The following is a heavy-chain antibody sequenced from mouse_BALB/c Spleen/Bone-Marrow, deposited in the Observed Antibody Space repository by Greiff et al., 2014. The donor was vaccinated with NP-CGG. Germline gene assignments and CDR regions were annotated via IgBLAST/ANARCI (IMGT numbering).Heavy chain of an antibody. V-gene: IGHV14-3*02. D-gene: IGHD4-1*01. Sequence: EVQLQQSGAELVKPGASVKLSCTASGFNIKDTYMHWVKQRPEQGLEWIGRIDPANGNTKYDRKFQGKATITADTSSNTAYLQLSSMTSEDTAVYYCTRRDLGRAWFAYWGQGTLVTVSA. CDR2: IDPANGNT. CDR3: TRRDLGRAWFAY. J-gene: IGHJ3*01. CDR1: GFNIKDTY.